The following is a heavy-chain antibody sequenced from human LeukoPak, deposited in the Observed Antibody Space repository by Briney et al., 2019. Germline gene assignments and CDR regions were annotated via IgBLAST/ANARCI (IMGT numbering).Heavy chain of an antibody. CDR3: AKVAVHSSGWYGFDS. D-gene: IGHD6-19*01. V-gene: IGHV3-23*01. J-gene: IGHJ5*01. Sequence: PGGSPRLSCVASGCTFSSYAMTWVRQAPGKGLEWVSVISVSGGNTYYADFVKGRFTTSRDNSKNTLYLQMNSLRVEDTAAYYCAKVAVHSSGWYGFDSWGQGTLVTVSS. CDR1: GCTFSSYA. CDR2: ISVSGGNT.